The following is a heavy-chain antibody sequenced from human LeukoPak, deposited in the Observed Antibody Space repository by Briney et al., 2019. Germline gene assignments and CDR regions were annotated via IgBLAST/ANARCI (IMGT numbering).Heavy chain of an antibody. CDR1: GYVFTSYW. Sequence: PGASLKISCKGSGYVFTSYWIGWVRQMPGKGLEWMGIIYPGDSDTRYSPSFQGQVTISADKSITTAYLQWSSLKASDTAMYYCARRGGSYYGTYYFDYRGQGTLVTVSS. V-gene: IGHV5-51*01. J-gene: IGHJ4*02. CDR3: ARRGGSYYGTYYFDY. D-gene: IGHD1-26*01. CDR2: IYPGDSDT.